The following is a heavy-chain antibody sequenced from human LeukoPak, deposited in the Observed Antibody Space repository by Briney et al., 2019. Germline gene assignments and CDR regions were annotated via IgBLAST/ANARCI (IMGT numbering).Heavy chain of an antibody. Sequence: PGESLKISCKGSGYSFTNYWIGWVRHMPGKGLEWMGIIYPGDSNTRYSPSFQGQVTISADKSTSTAFLQWSSLKASDTAMYYCVRQDGGKPVDYWGQGTLVTVSS. CDR2: IYPGDSNT. J-gene: IGHJ4*02. CDR3: VRQDGGKPVDY. V-gene: IGHV5-51*01. CDR1: GYSFTNYW. D-gene: IGHD4-23*01.